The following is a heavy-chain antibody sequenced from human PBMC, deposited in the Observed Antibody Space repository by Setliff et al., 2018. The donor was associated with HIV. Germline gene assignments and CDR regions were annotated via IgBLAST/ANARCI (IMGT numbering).Heavy chain of an antibody. D-gene: IGHD3-22*01. CDR2: IHYSGST. Sequence: SETLSLTCTVSGGSISNSDHYWSWIRQSPGKGLEWIGYIHYSGSTYYNPSLKSRVTISVHTSQNQFSLRLTSVTAADTTVYYCARDLDHFDSSGYLYPWGRGTLVTVSS. CDR1: GGSISNSDHY. CDR3: ARDLDHFDSSGYLYP. V-gene: IGHV4-30-4*01. J-gene: IGHJ5*02.